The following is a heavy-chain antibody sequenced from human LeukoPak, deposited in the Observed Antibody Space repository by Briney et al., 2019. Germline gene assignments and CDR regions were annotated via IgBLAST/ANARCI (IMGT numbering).Heavy chain of an antibody. J-gene: IGHJ4*02. V-gene: IGHV1-46*01. Sequence: AASVKVSCKASGYTFTSYYMHWVRQDPGQGLEWMGIINPSGGSTSYAQKFQGRVTVTRDTSTSTVHMELSGLRSEDTAVYYCARDQEGFDYWGQGTLVTVSS. CDR2: INPSGGST. CDR3: ARDQEGFDY. CDR1: GYTFTSYY.